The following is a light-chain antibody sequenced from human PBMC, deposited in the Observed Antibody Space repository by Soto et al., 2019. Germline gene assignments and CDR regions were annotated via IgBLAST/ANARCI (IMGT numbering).Light chain of an antibody. J-gene: IGKJ1*01. CDR2: GAS. V-gene: IGKV3D-15*01. CDR1: QYISTK. CDR3: QQYNNWPWT. Sequence: VLTQSPDSLSLSPGERATLFCRSNQYISTKLAWYQQKPGRAPRLLFSGASSRATDTPDRFSGSGSGTDFTLIISGVEAEDFAIYYCQQYNNWPWTFGQGTKV.